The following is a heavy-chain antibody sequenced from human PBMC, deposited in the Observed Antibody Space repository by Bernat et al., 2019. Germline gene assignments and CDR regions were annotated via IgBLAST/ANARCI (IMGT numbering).Heavy chain of an antibody. Sequence: QLQLQESGPGLVKPSETLSLTCTVSGGSISSSSYYWGWIRQPPGKGLEWIGSIYYSGSTYYNPSLKSRVTISLDTSKNQFSLKLSSVTAADTAVYYCARGLYYYDSSGYYWDGMDVWGQGTTVTVSS. CDR1: GGSISSSSYY. D-gene: IGHD3-22*01. CDR2: IYYSGST. V-gene: IGHV4-39*01. J-gene: IGHJ6*02. CDR3: ARGLYYYDSSGYYWDGMDV.